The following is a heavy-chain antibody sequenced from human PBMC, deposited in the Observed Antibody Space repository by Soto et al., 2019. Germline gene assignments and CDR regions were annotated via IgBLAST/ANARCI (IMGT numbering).Heavy chain of an antibody. CDR3: AKERLGRGIDY. CDR2: VNNGGGGT. Sequence: EVLLLDSGGGLVQPRGSLRLSCAASGFTFSNYAMTWVRQAPGKGPEWISTVNNGGGGTYYADSVKGRFTISRDNSKNTLYLQVSSLRAEDTAVYYCAKERLGRGIDYWGQGILVTVSS. D-gene: IGHD3-10*01. J-gene: IGHJ4*02. CDR1: GFTFSNYA. V-gene: IGHV3-23*01.